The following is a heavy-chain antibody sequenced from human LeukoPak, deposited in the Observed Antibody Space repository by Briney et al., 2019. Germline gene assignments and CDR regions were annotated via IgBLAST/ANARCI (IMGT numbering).Heavy chain of an antibody. D-gene: IGHD4-23*01. CDR3: ARHFLIDYGGKKGYFDY. CDR2: ISSGSTI. V-gene: IGHV3-11*01. J-gene: IGHJ4*02. CDR1: GFTFSDYY. Sequence: GGSLRLSCAASGFTFSDYYMSWIRQAPGKGLEWVSYISSGSTIYYADSVKGRFTISRDNAKNSLYLQMNSLRAEDTAVYYCARHFLIDYGGKKGYFDYWGQGTLVTVSS.